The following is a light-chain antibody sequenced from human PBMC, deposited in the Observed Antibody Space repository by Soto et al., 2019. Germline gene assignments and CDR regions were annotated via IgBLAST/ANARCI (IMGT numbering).Light chain of an antibody. CDR1: QSLTGR. V-gene: IGKV1-5*01. J-gene: IGKJ1*01. CDR3: QQYKSDFPT. CDR2: DGS. Sequence: DIQMTQSPSTLSASIGDTVTLTCRASQSLTGRLAWYQQKPGRPPKLLIYDGSTLESGVPSRFTGSGSGTEFTLTISSLQPDDFATYICQQYKSDFPTFGQGTKVDIK.